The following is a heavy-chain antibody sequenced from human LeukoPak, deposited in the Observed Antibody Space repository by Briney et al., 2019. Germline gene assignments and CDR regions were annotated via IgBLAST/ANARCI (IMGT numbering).Heavy chain of an antibody. CDR3: ALSGPAAMPFDYGMDV. V-gene: IGHV1-18*01. CDR2: ISAYNGNT. Sequence: ASVKVSCKASGYTFTSYGISWVRQAPGQGLEWMGWISAYNGNTNYAQKLQGRVTMTTDTSTSTAYMELSSLRSEDTAVYYCALSGPAAMPFDYGMDVWGQGTTVTVSS. D-gene: IGHD2-2*01. CDR1: GYTFTSYG. J-gene: IGHJ6*02.